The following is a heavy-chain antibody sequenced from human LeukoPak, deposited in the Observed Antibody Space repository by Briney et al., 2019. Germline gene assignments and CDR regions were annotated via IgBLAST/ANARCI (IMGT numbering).Heavy chain of an antibody. CDR1: GFTFSSYE. V-gene: IGHV3-48*03. CDR2: ISTTGSSI. Sequence: PGGSLRLSCAASGFTFSSYEMNWVRQAPGKGLEWVSYISTTGSSIYYADSVKGRFTISRDNVKNLLYLQMNSLRAEDTAVYYCARDRSGYSGYDFFDYWGQGALVTVSS. CDR3: ARDRSGYSGYDFFDY. J-gene: IGHJ4*02. D-gene: IGHD5-12*01.